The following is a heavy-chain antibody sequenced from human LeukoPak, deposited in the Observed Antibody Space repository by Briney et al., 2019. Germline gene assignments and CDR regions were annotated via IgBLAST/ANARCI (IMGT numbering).Heavy chain of an antibody. CDR1: GGSISSYY. J-gene: IGHJ4*02. CDR2: IYTSGST. CDR3: ARSSCGGDCYSLMG. D-gene: IGHD2-21*02. V-gene: IGHV4-4*07. Sequence: NPSETLSLTCTVSGGSISSYYWSWIRQPAGKGLEWIGRIYTSGSTNYNPSLKSRVTISVDTSKNQFSLKLSSVTAADTAVYYCARSSCGGDCYSLMGWGQGTLVTVSS.